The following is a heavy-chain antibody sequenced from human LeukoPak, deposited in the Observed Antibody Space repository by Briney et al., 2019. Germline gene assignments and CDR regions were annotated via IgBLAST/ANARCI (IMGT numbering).Heavy chain of an antibody. Sequence: GGSLRLSCAASGFTFSSYAMHWVRQAPGKGLEWVAVISYDGSNKYYADSVKGRFTISRDNSKNTLYLQMNSLRAEDTAVYYCARDKSLAYWGNFDYWGQGTLVTVSS. CDR1: GFTFSSYA. CDR3: ARDKSLAYWGNFDY. CDR2: ISYDGSNK. D-gene: IGHD7-27*01. V-gene: IGHV3-30-3*01. J-gene: IGHJ4*02.